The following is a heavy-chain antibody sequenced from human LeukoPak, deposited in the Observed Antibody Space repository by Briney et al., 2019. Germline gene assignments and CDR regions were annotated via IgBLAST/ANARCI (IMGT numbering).Heavy chain of an antibody. Sequence: GASVKVSCKASGYTFTGYYMHWVRQAPGQGLEWMGWINPNSGGTNYAQKFQGWVTMTRDTSISTAYMELSRLRSDDTAVYYCARRPYDSSGYHYFDYWGQGTLVTVSS. CDR1: GYTFTGYY. J-gene: IGHJ4*02. V-gene: IGHV1-2*04. CDR2: INPNSGGT. CDR3: ARRPYDSSGYHYFDY. D-gene: IGHD3-22*01.